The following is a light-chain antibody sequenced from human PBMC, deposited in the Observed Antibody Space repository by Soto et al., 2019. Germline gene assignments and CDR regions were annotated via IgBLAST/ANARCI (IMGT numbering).Light chain of an antibody. CDR3: QHYGSSPPIT. V-gene: IGKV3-20*01. CDR1: QSVSSNY. Sequence: EIVLMQAPCTLSLSTGERATLSCRASQSVSSNYLAWYQQKPRQAPRLLIYGASSRATGIPDRFSGSGSGTDFTLTISGLEPEDFAVYYCQHYGSSPPITFGQGTRMEIK. CDR2: GAS. J-gene: IGKJ5*01.